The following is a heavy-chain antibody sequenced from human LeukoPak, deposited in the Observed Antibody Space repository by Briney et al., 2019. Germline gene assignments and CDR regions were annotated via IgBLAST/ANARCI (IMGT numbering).Heavy chain of an antibody. Sequence: PGGSLRLSCAASGFTVSSNYMSWVRQAPGKGLEWVSVIYSGGSTYYADSVKGRFTISRDNAKNSLYLQMNSLRAEDTALYYCAKEGIAARRAFDIWGQGTMVTVSS. J-gene: IGHJ3*02. D-gene: IGHD6-6*01. CDR2: IYSGGST. CDR3: AKEGIAARRAFDI. CDR1: GFTVSSNY. V-gene: IGHV3-53*05.